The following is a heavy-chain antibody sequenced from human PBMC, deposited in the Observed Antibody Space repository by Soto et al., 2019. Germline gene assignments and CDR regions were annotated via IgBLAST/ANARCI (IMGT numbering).Heavy chain of an antibody. CDR1: GYTFTSYG. J-gene: IGHJ4*02. Sequence: ASVKVSCKASGYTFTSYGIGWVRQAPGQGLEWMGWISAYNGNTNYAQKLQGRVTMTTDTSTSTAYMELRSLRSDDTAVYYCAREPGYSSGWSGEVADYWGQGTLVTVSS. V-gene: IGHV1-18*01. CDR3: AREPGYSSGWSGEVADY. CDR2: ISAYNGNT. D-gene: IGHD6-19*01.